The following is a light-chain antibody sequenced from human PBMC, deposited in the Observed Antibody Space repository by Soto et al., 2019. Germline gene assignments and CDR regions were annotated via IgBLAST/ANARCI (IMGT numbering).Light chain of an antibody. CDR1: NSNIGNNA. J-gene: IGLJ2*01. V-gene: IGLV1-36*01. Sequence: QSVLTQPPSVSGAPRQRVTISCSGSNSNIGNNAVNWYQQLPGKAPKLLIYYDDLLPSGVSDRFSGSKSGTSASLAISGLQSEDEAGYYCAAWDGSLNGPVFGGGTKLTVL. CDR2: YDD. CDR3: AAWDGSLNGPV.